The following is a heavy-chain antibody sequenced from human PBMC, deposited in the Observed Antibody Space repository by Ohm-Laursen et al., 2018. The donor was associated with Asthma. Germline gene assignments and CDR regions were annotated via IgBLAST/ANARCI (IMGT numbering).Heavy chain of an antibody. CDR3: AREGARAVTGRVFDY. CDR2: ISYDGSNK. V-gene: IGHV3-30-3*01. J-gene: IGHJ4*02. Sequence: SLRLSCAASGFTFSSYAMHWVRQAPGKGLEWVAVISYDGSNKYYADSVKGRFTISRDNSKNTLYLQMNSLRAEDTAVYYCAREGARAVTGRVFDYWGQGTLVTVSS. D-gene: IGHD6-19*01. CDR1: GFTFSSYA.